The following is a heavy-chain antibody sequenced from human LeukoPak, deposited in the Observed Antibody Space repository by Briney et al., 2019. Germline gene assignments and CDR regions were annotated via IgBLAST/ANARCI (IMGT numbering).Heavy chain of an antibody. J-gene: IGHJ4*02. CDR1: GYTFTGYY. Sequence: GASVKFSCKASGYTFTGYYMHWVRQAPGQGLEWRGWINPNSGVTNYAQNFQGRVTMTRDTYIRTAYMELSRMRSDDTAVYYCARVELGSGHGSGDYWGQGTLVTVSS. V-gene: IGHV1-2*02. D-gene: IGHD2-15*01. CDR2: INPNSGVT. CDR3: ARVELGSGHGSGDY.